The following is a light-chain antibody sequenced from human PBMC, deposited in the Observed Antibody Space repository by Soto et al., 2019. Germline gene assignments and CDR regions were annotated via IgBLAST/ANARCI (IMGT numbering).Light chain of an antibody. CDR3: QQYYSFPPT. CDR1: QSISSY. Sequence: DIQMTQSPSSLSACVGDRVTITCRASQSISSYLNWYQQKPGKAPKLLIYAASSLQSGVPSRFSGSGSGTDFTLTISCLQSEDFATYYCQQYYSFPPTFGQGTKVDIK. CDR2: AAS. V-gene: IGKV1-39*01. J-gene: IGKJ1*01.